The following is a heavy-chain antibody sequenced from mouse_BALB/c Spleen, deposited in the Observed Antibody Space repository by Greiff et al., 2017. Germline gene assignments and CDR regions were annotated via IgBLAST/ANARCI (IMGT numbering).Heavy chain of an antibody. V-gene: IGHV1-7*01. J-gene: IGHJ3*01. Sequence: QVQLQQSGAELAKPGASVKMSCKASGYTFTSYWMHWVKQRPGQGLEWIGYINPSTGYTDYNQKFKDKATLTADKSSSTAYMQLSSLTSEDSAVYYCARWGIYRYLFAYWGQGTLVTVSA. D-gene: IGHD2-14*01. CDR1: GYTFTSYW. CDR2: INPSTGYT. CDR3: ARWGIYRYLFAY.